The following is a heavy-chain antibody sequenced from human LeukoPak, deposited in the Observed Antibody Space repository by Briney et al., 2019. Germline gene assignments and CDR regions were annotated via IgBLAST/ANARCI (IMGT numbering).Heavy chain of an antibody. D-gene: IGHD3-10*01. CDR1: GYSFTSSW. Sequence: GESLKISCKGSGYSFTSSWIGWVRQMPGKGLEWMGIIYPGDSDTRYSPSFQGQVTISADKSISTAYLQWSSLKASDTAMYYCARHYYGSGSRRYGMDVWGQGTTVTVSS. J-gene: IGHJ6*02. CDR3: ARHYYGSGSRRYGMDV. V-gene: IGHV5-51*01. CDR2: IYPGDSDT.